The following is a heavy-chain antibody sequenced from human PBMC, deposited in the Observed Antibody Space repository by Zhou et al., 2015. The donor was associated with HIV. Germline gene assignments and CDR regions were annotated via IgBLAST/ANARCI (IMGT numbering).Heavy chain of an antibody. CDR3: AILFRPLLQWLDWYFDL. J-gene: IGHJ2*01. CDR2: IIPIFGTA. Sequence: QVQLVQSGAEVKKPGSSVKVSCKASGGTFSSYAISWVRQAPGQGLEWMGGIIPIFGTANYAQKFQGRVTITADESTSTAYMELSSLRSEDTAVYYCAILFRPLLQWLDWYFDLWGRGTLVTVSS. D-gene: IGHD6-19*01. V-gene: IGHV1-69*12. CDR1: GGTFSSYA.